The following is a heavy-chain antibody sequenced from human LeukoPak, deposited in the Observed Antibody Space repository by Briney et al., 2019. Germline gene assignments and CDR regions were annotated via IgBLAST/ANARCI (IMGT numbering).Heavy chain of an antibody. J-gene: IGHJ4*02. CDR1: GFTFDGYA. Sequence: GGSLRLSCAASGFTFDGYAMHWVRQAPGKGLEWVSGISWNSGSIGYADSVKGRFTISRDNAKNSLYLQMNSLRAEDTALYYCAKDMKDIVVVPAAILRGTGFDYWGQGTLVTVSS. D-gene: IGHD2-2*02. CDR2: ISWNSGSI. CDR3: AKDMKDIVVVPAAILRGTGFDY. V-gene: IGHV3-9*01.